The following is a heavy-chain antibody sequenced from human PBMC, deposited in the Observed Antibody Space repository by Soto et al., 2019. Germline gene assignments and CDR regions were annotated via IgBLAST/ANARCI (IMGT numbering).Heavy chain of an antibody. CDR2: ISSSGSTI. V-gene: IGHV3-48*03. D-gene: IGHD2-15*01. CDR3: ARDFFRGISF. CDR1: GFTFNNYE. Sequence: EVQLVESGGGLVQPGGSLRLSCVASGFTFNNYEMNWVRQAPGKGLEWLSYISSSGSTIYYADSVKGRFTISRDNANNSLYLQMNSLRAEDTAIYYCARDFFRGISFWGLGTMVTVSS. J-gene: IGHJ3*01.